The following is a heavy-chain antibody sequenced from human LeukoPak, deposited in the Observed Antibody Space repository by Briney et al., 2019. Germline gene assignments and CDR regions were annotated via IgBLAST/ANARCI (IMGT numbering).Heavy chain of an antibody. J-gene: IGHJ4*02. CDR3: ALNWWTATAA. CDR2: IYWDDDK. V-gene: IGHV2-5*02. Sequence: SGPTLVNPTPTLTLTGACSGFSLTTSGVGVGWIRQPPGKTLEWLALIYWDDDKRYSPSLKSRLTITKDTSNNQVVLTMTNMDPVDTATYYCALNWWTATAAWGQGTLVTVSS. CDR1: GFSLTTSGVG. D-gene: IGHD3/OR15-3a*01.